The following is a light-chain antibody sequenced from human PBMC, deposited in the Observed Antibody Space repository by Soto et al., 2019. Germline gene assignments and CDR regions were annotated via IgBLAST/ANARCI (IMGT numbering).Light chain of an antibody. CDR3: SSYSRSTTYV. V-gene: IGLV2-14*01. Sequence: QSVLTQPASVSESPGQSITISCTGTSSDIGDYNFVSWYQQHPGKAPKIIIYEVTDRPSGVSNRFSGSKSGNTASLTISGLQAEDEADYHCSSYSRSTTYVFGTGTKLTVL. CDR2: EVT. CDR1: SSDIGDYNF. J-gene: IGLJ1*01.